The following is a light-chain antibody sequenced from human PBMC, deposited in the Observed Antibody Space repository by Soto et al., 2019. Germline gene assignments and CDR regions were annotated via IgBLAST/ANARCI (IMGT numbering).Light chain of an antibody. CDR1: QIIRSY. Sequence: AIRMTQSPSSVSASTGDRITITCRASQIIRSYLAWYQQKPGKAPQLLISAASTLQSGVPSRFSGSGSGTEFTRTISCLQSEDFAIYYCQQYYPNQPTFGQGTTVEI. V-gene: IGKV1-8*01. J-gene: IGKJ1*01. CDR2: AAS. CDR3: QQYYPNQPT.